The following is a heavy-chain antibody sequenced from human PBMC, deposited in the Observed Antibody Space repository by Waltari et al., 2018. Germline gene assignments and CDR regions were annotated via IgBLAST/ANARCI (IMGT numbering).Heavy chain of an antibody. J-gene: IGHJ3*02. CDR1: GYSFTSYW. V-gene: IGHV5-51*01. Sequence: EVQLVQSGAEVKKPGESLKLSCKGSGYSFTSYWIGWVRQMPGKGLEWMGSNCPGDADTRYSPSFQGQSTISADKSISTAYLQWSSLKASDTAMYYCARQDLVGATIFAAFDIWGQGTMVTVSS. CDR3: ARQDLVGATIFAAFDI. D-gene: IGHD1-26*01. CDR2: NCPGDADT.